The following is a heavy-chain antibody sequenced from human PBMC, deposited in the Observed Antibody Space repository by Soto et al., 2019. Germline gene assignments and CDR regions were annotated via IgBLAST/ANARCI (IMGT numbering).Heavy chain of an antibody. D-gene: IGHD6-19*01. Sequence: NPSETLSLTCSVSGGSISSDYWTWIRQPPGKGLEWIGYMYDSGNTKYNPSLKSRVTISVDASKKQFSLKLTSVTAADTAVYYCARVLAVAGNNWFDPWGQGTLVTAPQ. CDR1: GGSISSDY. V-gene: IGHV4-59*01. J-gene: IGHJ5*02. CDR3: ARVLAVAGNNWFDP. CDR2: MYDSGNT.